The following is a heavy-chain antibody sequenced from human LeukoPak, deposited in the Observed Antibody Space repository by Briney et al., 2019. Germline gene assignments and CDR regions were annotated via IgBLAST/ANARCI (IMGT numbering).Heavy chain of an antibody. D-gene: IGHD3-16*01. CDR3: AKEFYGLFDP. J-gene: IGHJ5*02. V-gene: IGHV3-23*01. CDR1: GFTFSSYA. Sequence: GASLRLSCAASGFTFSSYAMGWVRQAPGKGLEWVSTIGLGGDSTFYADSVKGRFTISRDNSNNTLYLQMNSLRAEDTAVYYCAKEFYGLFDPWGQGTLVTVS. CDR2: IGLGGDST.